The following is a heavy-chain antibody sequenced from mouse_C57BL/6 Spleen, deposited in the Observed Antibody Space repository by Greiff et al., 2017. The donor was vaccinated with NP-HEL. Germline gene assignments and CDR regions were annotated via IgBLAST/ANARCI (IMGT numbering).Heavy chain of an antibody. D-gene: IGHD2-5*01. Sequence: QVQLQQPGAELVKPGASVKLSCKASGYTFTSYWMHWVKQRPGRCLEWIGRIDPNSGGTKYNEKFKSKATLTVDKPSSTAYMQLSSLTSEDSAVYYCARPYYSNYFDYWGQGTTLTVSA. CDR1: GYTFTSYW. V-gene: IGHV1-72*01. CDR2: IDPNSGGT. CDR3: ARPYYSNYFDY. J-gene: IGHJ2*01.